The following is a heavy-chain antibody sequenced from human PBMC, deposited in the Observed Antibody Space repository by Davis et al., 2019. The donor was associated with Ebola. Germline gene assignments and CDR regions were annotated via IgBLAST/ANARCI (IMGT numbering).Heavy chain of an antibody. V-gene: IGHV3-73*01. CDR3: TLTVTSFDY. J-gene: IGHJ4*02. Sequence: GESLKISCAASGFTFSGSAMHWVRQASGKGLEWVGLIRSKANSYATAYAASVKGRFTISRDDSKNTAYLQMNSLKTEDTAVYYCTLTVTSFDYWGQGTLVTVSS. CDR2: IRSKANSYAT. CDR1: GFTFSGSA. D-gene: IGHD4-17*01.